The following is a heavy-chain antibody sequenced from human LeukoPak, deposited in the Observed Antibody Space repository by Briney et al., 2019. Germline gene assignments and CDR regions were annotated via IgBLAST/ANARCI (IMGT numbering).Heavy chain of an antibody. D-gene: IGHD6-13*01. V-gene: IGHV1-2*02. CDR1: GYTFTGHY. CDR3: ARTLYIAAVPGGFDY. CDR2: INPKNAGT. Sequence: ASVKVSCKASGYTFTGHYMHWVRQAPVQGLEWMGWINPKNAGTNFAQRFRGRVTMTRDTSISTVYMELSRLRSDDTALYYCARTLYIAAVPGGFDYWGQGTLITVSS. J-gene: IGHJ4*02.